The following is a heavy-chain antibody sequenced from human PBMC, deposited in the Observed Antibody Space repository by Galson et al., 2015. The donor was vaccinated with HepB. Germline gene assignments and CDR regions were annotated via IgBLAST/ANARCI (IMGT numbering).Heavy chain of an antibody. D-gene: IGHD6-19*01. CDR1: GFTFGTHS. CDR2: ISSSSTTI. CDR3: VRRGEAGKRAFDD. Sequence: SLRLSCAASGFTFGTHSMNWVRQAPGKGLEWIAYISSSSTTIHYADSVKGRFTVSRDNAKTSLFLQMNSLRVEDTAVYYCVRRGEAGKRAFDDWGQGTLVTVSS. V-gene: IGHV3-48*01. J-gene: IGHJ4*02.